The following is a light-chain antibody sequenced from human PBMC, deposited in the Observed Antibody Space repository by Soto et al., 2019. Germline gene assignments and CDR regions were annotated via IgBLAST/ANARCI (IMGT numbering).Light chain of an antibody. CDR3: QQFYTWPVT. V-gene: IGKV3-15*01. Sequence: IVMTQSPATLSVSPGERVSFSCMAIRNLYTNLAWYQHKPGQAPRLLISGASTGATGIPARFSGSGSGTEFTLTINSLQSEDFAVYYCQQFYTWPVTFGGGTKVDIK. J-gene: IGKJ4*01. CDR2: GAS. CDR1: RNLYTN.